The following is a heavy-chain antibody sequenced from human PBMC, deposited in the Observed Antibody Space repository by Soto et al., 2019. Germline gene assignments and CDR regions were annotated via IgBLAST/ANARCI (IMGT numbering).Heavy chain of an antibody. D-gene: IGHD3-3*01. CDR1: GVTFRSYW. CDR2: INSDGSST. Sequence: GGSLRLSCAASGVTFRSYWMHGVRKGPGKGLVWVSRINSDGSSTSYADSVKGRFTISRDNAKNTLYLQMNSLRAEDTAVYYCTRDETQTFRSFVYYYGLDVWGQGTTVTVSS. J-gene: IGHJ6*02. V-gene: IGHV3-74*01. CDR3: TRDETQTFRSFVYYYGLDV.